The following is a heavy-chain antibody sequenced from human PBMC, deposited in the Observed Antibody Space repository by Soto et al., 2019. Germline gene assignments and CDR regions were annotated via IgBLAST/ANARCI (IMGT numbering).Heavy chain of an antibody. CDR3: AREGQGYCSSTSCSSHAFDI. CDR2: INPNSGGT. Sequence: ASVKVSCKASGYTFTGYYMHWERQAPGQGLEWMGWINPNSGGTNYAQKFQGWVTMTRDTSISTAYMELSRLRSDDTAVYYCAREGQGYCSSTSCSSHAFDIWGQGTMVTVSS. CDR1: GYTFTGYY. V-gene: IGHV1-2*04. D-gene: IGHD2-2*01. J-gene: IGHJ3*02.